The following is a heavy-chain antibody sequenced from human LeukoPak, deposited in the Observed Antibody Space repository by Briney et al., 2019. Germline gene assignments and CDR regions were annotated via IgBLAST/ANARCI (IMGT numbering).Heavy chain of an antibody. CDR3: ARGGSSGYSSNYYPGDWFDP. V-gene: IGHV4-59*12. CDR2: IYYSGST. D-gene: IGHD6-13*01. CDR1: GGSISSYY. J-gene: IGHJ5*02. Sequence: PSETLSLTCTVSGGSISSYYWSWIRQPPGKGLEWIGYIYYSGSTNYNPSLKSRVTISVDTSKNQFSLKLSSVTAADTAVYYCARGGSSGYSSNYYPGDWFDPWGQGTLVTVS.